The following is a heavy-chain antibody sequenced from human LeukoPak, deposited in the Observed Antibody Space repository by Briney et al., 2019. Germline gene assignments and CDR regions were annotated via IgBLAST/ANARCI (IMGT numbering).Heavy chain of an antibody. CDR3: ARVSAVSGTDFDY. V-gene: IGHV3-30-3*01. CDR1: GFTFSSYA. J-gene: IGHJ4*02. CDR2: ISYDGSNK. Sequence: GGSLRLSCAASGFTFSSYAMHWVRQAPGKGLEWVAVISYDGSNKYYADSVKGRFTISRDNAKNSLYLQMNSLSAEDTAVYYCARVSAVSGTDFDYWGQGTLVTVSS. D-gene: IGHD6-19*01.